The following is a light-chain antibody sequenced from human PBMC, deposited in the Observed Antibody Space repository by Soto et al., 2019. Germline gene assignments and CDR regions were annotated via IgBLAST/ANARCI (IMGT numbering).Light chain of an antibody. Sequence: DIQMTQSPSSLSASVGDRVTITCRASQRITNFLSWYQQKSGKAPTLLIYAASSLRSGVSSRFSGRGSGTDFTLTISSLQPEDSATYYCQETSSPLFAFGPGTKVEIK. CDR3: QETSSPLFA. V-gene: IGKV1-39*01. J-gene: IGKJ3*01. CDR1: QRITNF. CDR2: AAS.